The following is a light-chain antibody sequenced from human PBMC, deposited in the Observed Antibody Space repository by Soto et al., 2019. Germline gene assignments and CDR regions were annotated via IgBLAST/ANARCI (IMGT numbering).Light chain of an antibody. Sequence: EIVLTQSPGTLSLSTGERATLSCRASQSITSSYLAWYQQKPGQAPRLLISGTISRATGIPDRFSGSGSGTDFTLTIGRLEPEDFAVYYCQQYGSPLWTFGQGTKWISN. J-gene: IGKJ1*01. V-gene: IGKV3-20*01. CDR3: QQYGSPLWT. CDR2: GTI. CDR1: QSITSSY.